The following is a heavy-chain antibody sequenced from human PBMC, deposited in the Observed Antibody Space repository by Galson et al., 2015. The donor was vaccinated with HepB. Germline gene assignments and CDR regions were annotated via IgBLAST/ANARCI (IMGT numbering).Heavy chain of an antibody. CDR2: ISSNGGST. Sequence: SLRLSCAASGFTFSSYAMHWVRQAPGKGLEYVSAISSNGGSTYYADSVKGRFTISRDNSKNTLYLQMSSLRAEDTAVYYCVKDLQGAQQLVLSLFYYGMDVWGQGTTVTASS. CDR3: VKDLQGAQQLVLSLFYYGMDV. D-gene: IGHD6-13*01. CDR1: GFTFSSYA. V-gene: IGHV3-64D*06. J-gene: IGHJ6*02.